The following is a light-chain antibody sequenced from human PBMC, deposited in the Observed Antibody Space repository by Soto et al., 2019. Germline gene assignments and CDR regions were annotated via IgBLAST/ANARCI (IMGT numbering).Light chain of an antibody. J-gene: IGKJ4*01. CDR3: QQYGSPPSLT. Sequence: EIVLTQSPGTLSLPPGERVTLSCRASQSVSGSYLAWYQQKPAQAPRPLINGASSRATGIPDRFSGSGSGTDFTLTISRLEPEDFAVYYCQQYGSPPSLTFGGGTKVEIK. V-gene: IGKV3-20*01. CDR2: GAS. CDR1: QSVSGSY.